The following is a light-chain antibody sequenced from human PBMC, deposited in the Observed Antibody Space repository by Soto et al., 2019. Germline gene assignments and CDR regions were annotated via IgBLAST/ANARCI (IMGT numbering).Light chain of an antibody. CDR2: AAS. Sequence: EIVMTQSPATLSVSPGERATLSCRASHSINTSFLAWFQQKPGQAPRLLIYAASTRATGIPDRFSGSASETDFTLTINRLEPEDSAVYYCQQYASAPFSLGPGTKVDIK. CDR1: HSINTSF. V-gene: IGKV3-20*01. CDR3: QQYASAPFS. J-gene: IGKJ3*01.